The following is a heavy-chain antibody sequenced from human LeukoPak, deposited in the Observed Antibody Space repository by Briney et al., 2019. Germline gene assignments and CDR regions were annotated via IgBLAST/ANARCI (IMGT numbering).Heavy chain of an antibody. V-gene: IGHV1-18*01. J-gene: IGHJ4*02. CDR3: ARSFLPYYYDSSGCDY. Sequence: ASVKVSCKASGYTFTSYGISWVRQAPRQGLEWMGWISAYNGNTNYAQKLQGRVTMTTDTSTSTAYMELRSLRSDDTAVYYCARSFLPYYYDSSGCDYWGQGTLVTVSS. D-gene: IGHD3-22*01. CDR1: GYTFTSYG. CDR2: ISAYNGNT.